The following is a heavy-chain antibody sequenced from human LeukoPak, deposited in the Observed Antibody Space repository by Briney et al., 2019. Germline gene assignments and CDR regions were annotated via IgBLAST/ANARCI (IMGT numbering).Heavy chain of an antibody. Sequence: PGGSLRLSCAASGFTFSSYAMIWVRQAPGKGLEWVSIILAGSSTYYTDSVKSRFTISRDNSKNTLYLQMDSLRAEDTAVYYCAKGSTVGAQPDYWGQGTLVTVSS. CDR3: AKGSTVGAQPDY. V-gene: IGHV3-23*01. J-gene: IGHJ4*02. CDR2: ILAGSST. D-gene: IGHD4-23*01. CDR1: GFTFSSYA.